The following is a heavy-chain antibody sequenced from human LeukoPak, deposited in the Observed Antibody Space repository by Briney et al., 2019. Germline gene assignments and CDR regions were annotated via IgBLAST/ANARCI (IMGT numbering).Heavy chain of an antibody. D-gene: IGHD2-15*01. Sequence: ASVKVSCKASGYTFTNYTLNWVRQAPGQGLEWMGWIDTNTGNPTYAQGFIGRFVFSLDTSVTTAYLQISSLKAEDTAVYYCARGRGGPPTDFDYWGQGTLVTVSS. CDR2: IDTNTGNP. V-gene: IGHV7-4-1*02. CDR1: GYTFTNYT. J-gene: IGHJ4*02. CDR3: ARGRGGPPTDFDY.